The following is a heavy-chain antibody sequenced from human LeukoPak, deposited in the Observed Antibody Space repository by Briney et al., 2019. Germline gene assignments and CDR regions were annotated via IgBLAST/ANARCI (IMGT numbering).Heavy chain of an antibody. D-gene: IGHD2-2*01. V-gene: IGHV4-39*07. J-gene: IGHJ6*02. CDR3: ASRYCSSTSCYHYYYYYGMDV. Sequence: SETLSLTCTVSGGSISSSSYYWGWIRQPPGKGLEWIESIYYSGSTYYNPSLKSRVTISVDTSKNQFSLKLSSVTAADTAVYYCASRYCSSTSCYHYYYYYGMDVWGQGTTVTVSS. CDR1: GGSISSSSYY. CDR2: IYYSGST.